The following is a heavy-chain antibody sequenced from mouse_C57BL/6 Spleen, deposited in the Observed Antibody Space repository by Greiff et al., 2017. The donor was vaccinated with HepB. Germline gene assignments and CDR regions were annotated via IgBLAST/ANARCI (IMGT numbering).Heavy chain of an antibody. V-gene: IGHV5-6*01. J-gene: IGHJ2*01. CDR2: ISSGGSYT. Sequence: EVQLVESGGDLVKPGGSLKLSCAASGFTFSSYGMSWVRQTPDKRLEWVATISSGGSYTYYPDSVKGRFTISRDNAKNTLYLQMSSLKSEDTAMYYWARQGYGSSYENYFDYWGQGTTLTVSS. CDR1: GFTFSSYG. CDR3: ARQGYGSSYENYFDY. D-gene: IGHD1-1*01.